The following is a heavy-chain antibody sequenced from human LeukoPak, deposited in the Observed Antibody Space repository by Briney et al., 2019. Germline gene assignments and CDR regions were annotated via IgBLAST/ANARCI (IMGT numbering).Heavy chain of an antibody. V-gene: IGHV4-34*01. CDR3: ARGSDFDYWAAFDI. Sequence: KPSETLSLTCAVYGGSFSGYYWSWIRQPPGKGLGWIGEINHSGSTNYNPSLKSRVTISVDTSKNQFSLKLSSVTAADTAVYYCARGSDFDYWAAFDIWGQGTMVTVSS. J-gene: IGHJ3*02. CDR2: INHSGST. CDR1: GGSFSGYY. D-gene: IGHD2-8*02.